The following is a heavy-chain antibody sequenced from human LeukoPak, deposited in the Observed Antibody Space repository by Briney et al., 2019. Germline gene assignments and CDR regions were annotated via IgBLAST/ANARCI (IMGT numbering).Heavy chain of an antibody. CDR1: GGSISSSNW. Sequence: PSETLSLTRAVSGGSISSSNWWSWVRQPPGKGLEWIGEIYHSGSTNYNPSLKSRVTISVDKSKNQFSLKLSSVTAADTAVYYCARDSGVVVVAATKYFDLWGRGTLVTVSS. CDR3: ARDSGVVVVAATKYFDL. J-gene: IGHJ2*01. D-gene: IGHD2-15*01. CDR2: IYHSGST. V-gene: IGHV4-4*02.